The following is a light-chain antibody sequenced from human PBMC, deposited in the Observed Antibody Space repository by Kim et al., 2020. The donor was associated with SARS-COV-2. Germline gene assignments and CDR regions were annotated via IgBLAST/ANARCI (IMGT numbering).Light chain of an antibody. Sequence: EIVLTQSPGTLSLSPGERATLSCRASQSVSSSNLAWYQQKPGQAPRLLIYGASTRATGIPERFSGSGSGTDFTLTISRLEPEDFAVYYCQQYGNSPGYTFGQGTKLEI. CDR3: QQYGNSPGYT. CDR1: QSVSSSN. V-gene: IGKV3-20*01. J-gene: IGKJ2*01. CDR2: GAS.